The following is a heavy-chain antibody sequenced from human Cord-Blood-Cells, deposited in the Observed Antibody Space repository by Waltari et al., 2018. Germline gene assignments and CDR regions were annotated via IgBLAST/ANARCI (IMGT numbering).Heavy chain of an antibody. CDR3: ARGQLGFDP. J-gene: IGHJ5*02. V-gene: IGHV3-21*06. D-gene: IGHD1-1*01. CDR1: GFTFSSYS. CDR2: ISFMSRYL. Sequence: EVQLVESGGGLVKPGGSLRLSCAASGFTFSSYSMNWVRQAPGKGLEWFFYISFMSRYLPNAASFTCRFTIPTCNVSSALYVQINSVRAEDTAVYYCARGQLGFDPRGQGTLVTASS.